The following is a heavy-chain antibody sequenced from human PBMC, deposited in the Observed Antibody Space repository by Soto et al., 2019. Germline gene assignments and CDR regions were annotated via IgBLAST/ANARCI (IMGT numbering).Heavy chain of an antibody. D-gene: IGHD2-2*01. CDR2: INHSGST. V-gene: IGHV4-34*01. J-gene: IGHJ4*02. CDR3: AVRYCSSTSCSTLDS. Sequence: QVQLQQWGAGLLKPSETLSLTCVVSGGSFSGYYWNWIRQPPGKGLEWIGEINHSGSTNYNPSLKCRVTIAVDTSKNQLSLRLSSVTAADTAMDYCAVRYCSSTSCSTLDSWGQGTLVTVSS. CDR1: GGSFSGYY.